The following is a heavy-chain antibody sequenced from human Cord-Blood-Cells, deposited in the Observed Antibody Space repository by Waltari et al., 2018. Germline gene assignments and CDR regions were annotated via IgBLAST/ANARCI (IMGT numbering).Heavy chain of an antibody. CDR3: ASGVVDYGDSSYGECDY. CDR2: ISPMFGTA. J-gene: IGHJ4*02. Sequence: QVQLVQSGAEVKKPGSSVKVSCKASGGTFSSYAISWVRQAPGQGLEWMGGISPMFGTANNERKCQGRVTITANKSTSTAYMELSRLGAEDTAVYYCASGVVDYGDSSYGECDYWGQGTLVTVSS. V-gene: IGHV1-69*06. D-gene: IGHD4-17*01. CDR1: GGTFSSYA.